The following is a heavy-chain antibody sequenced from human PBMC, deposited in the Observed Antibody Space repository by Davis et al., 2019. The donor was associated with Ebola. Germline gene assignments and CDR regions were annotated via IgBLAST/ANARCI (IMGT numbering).Heavy chain of an antibody. CDR3: AKGPKTTARAFEF. Sequence: GESLKISCATSGFTFSSFGMHWVRQAPGKGLEWVAFILFDGSVRYYTDSVKGRFIISRDNSKNTLYLEMNSLRSEDTGVYYCAKGPKTTARAFEFWGQGTLVTVS. V-gene: IGHV3-30*18. J-gene: IGHJ4*02. CDR2: ILFDGSVR. D-gene: IGHD6-6*01. CDR1: GFTFSSFG.